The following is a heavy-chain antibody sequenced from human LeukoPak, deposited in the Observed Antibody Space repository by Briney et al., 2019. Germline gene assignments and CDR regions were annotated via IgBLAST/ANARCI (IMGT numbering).Heavy chain of an antibody. D-gene: IGHD1-26*01. J-gene: IGHJ4*02. CDR1: GYIFTYHY. V-gene: IGHV1-46*01. Sequence: GASVKVSCKASGYIFTYHYIHLVRQAPGQGLVWMGIINPNNGNTDYAQKFQGRVTMTRDTSTSTVYMDLSSLGSEDTAVYYCARESDSGKDFDFWGQGTLVSVSS. CDR2: INPNNGNT. CDR3: ARESDSGKDFDF.